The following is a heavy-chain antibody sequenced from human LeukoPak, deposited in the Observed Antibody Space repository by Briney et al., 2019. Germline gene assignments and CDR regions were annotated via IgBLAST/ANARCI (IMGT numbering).Heavy chain of an antibody. CDR2: IYSGGST. J-gene: IGHJ4*02. CDR3: ARDSSSYTHKFDY. CDR1: GFTVSSNY. Sequence: GGSLRLSCAASGFTVSSNYMSWVRQAPGKGREWVSVIYSGGSTYYADSVQGRFTISRDNAKNSLYLQMNSLRAEDTAVYYCARDSSSYTHKFDYWGQGTLVTVSS. D-gene: IGHD6-6*01. V-gene: IGHV3-53*01.